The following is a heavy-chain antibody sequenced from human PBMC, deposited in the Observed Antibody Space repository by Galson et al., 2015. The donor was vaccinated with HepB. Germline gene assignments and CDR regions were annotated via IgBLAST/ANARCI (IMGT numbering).Heavy chain of an antibody. D-gene: IGHD4-17*01. Sequence: SLRLSCAASGFTFSRYWMHWVRQAPGKGLVWVSRINSDGSSTSYADSVKGRFTISRDNAKNTLYLQMNSLRAEDTAVYYCARAPHHGDYEEEFDYWGQGTLVTVSS. V-gene: IGHV3-74*01. CDR3: ARAPHHGDYEEEFDY. CDR2: INSDGSST. CDR1: GFTFSRYW. J-gene: IGHJ4*02.